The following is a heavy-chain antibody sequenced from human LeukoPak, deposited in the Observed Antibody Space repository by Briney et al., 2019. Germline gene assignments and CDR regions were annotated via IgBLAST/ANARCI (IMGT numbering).Heavy chain of an antibody. D-gene: IGHD2-2*01. J-gene: IGHJ6*03. Sequence: PGGSLRLSCAASGFPFSSYWMHWVRHAPGKGLVWVSRINSDGSSTIYADSVRGRFTIPRDNAKNTLYLQINSLRAEDTAVYYCARERYEAPYYYYYYMDVWGKGTTVTVSS. CDR2: INSDGSST. CDR1: GFPFSSYW. V-gene: IGHV3-74*01. CDR3: ARERYEAPYYYYYYMDV.